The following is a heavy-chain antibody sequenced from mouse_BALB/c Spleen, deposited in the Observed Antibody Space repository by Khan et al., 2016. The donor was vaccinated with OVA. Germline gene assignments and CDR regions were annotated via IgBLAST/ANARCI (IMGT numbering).Heavy chain of an antibody. CDR3: AGEDALYYFDY. V-gene: IGHV1S132*01. J-gene: IGHJ2*01. CDR2: IYPGTDNT. CDR1: GYTFTSYW. Sequence: QVQLQQSGAELVRPGTSVKLSCKTSGYTFTSYWIHWVKQRSGQGLEWIARIYPGTDNTYYNENFKDKATLTADKSSSTVNLQLSSLKSEDSYVFFCAGEDALYYFDYWGQGTTLTVSS.